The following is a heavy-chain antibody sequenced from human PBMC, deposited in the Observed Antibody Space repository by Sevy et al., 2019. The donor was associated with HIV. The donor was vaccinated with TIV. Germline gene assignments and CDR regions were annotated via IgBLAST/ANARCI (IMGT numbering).Heavy chain of an antibody. CDR3: AKTQYYYDSSGYSLDY. V-gene: IGHV3-30*18. Sequence: GGALRLSCAASGFTFSSYGMHWVRQAPGKGLEWVAVISYDGSNKYYADSVKGRFTISRDNSKNTLYLQMNSLRAEDTAVYYCAKTQYYYDSSGYSLDYWGQGTLVTVSS. D-gene: IGHD3-22*01. CDR1: GFTFSSYG. CDR2: ISYDGSNK. J-gene: IGHJ4*02.